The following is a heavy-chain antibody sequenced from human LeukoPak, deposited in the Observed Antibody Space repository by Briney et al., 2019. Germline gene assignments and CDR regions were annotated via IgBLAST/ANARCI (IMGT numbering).Heavy chain of an antibody. CDR1: GFTFDDYA. J-gene: IGHJ6*03. D-gene: IGHD3-22*01. V-gene: IGHV3-9*01. Sequence: GGSLRLSCAASGFTFDDYAMHWVRQAPGKGLEWVSGISWNSGSIGYADSVKGRFTISRDNAKNSLYLQMNSLRAEDTAVYYCAREAYYDSSGYPNGRVGYYYYYYMDVWGKGTTVTVSS. CDR3: AREAYYDSSGYPNGRVGYYYYYYMDV. CDR2: ISWNSGSI.